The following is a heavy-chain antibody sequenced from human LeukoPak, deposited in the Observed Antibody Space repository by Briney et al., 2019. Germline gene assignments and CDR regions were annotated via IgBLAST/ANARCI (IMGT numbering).Heavy chain of an antibody. CDR1: GFTFNNAW. J-gene: IGHJ3*01. V-gene: IGHV3-15*01. CDR2: INSKADDGTT. Sequence: GGSLRLSCAASGFTFNNAWMSWVRQAPGKGLEWVGRINSKADDGTTDYAAPVNGRFIISRDDSKNTLYLQMNSLKTEDTAVYYCTKTRTLGWAAFDVWGQGTMVTVSS. CDR3: TKTRTLGWAAFDV. D-gene: IGHD2-2*03.